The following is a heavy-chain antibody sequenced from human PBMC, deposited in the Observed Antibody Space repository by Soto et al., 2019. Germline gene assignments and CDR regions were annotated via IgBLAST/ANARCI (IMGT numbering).Heavy chain of an antibody. V-gene: IGHV1-69*12. J-gene: IGHJ1*01. CDR3: ASLLRGYSGPGDH. Sequence: QVQLVQSGAEVKKPGSSVKVSCKASGGTFSSSAISRVRQGPGQGLEWMGAIIPIFGTANYAQKFRGRGTITADESTSPAYMELRSLRSEDPAVYYCASLLRGYSGPGDHWGQGPLVTVSP. CDR1: GGTFSSSA. CDR2: IIPIFGTA. D-gene: IGHD5-12*01.